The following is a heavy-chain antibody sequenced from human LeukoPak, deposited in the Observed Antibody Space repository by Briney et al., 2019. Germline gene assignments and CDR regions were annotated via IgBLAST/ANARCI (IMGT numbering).Heavy chain of an antibody. CDR3: ASIGYCSSTSCYNPDY. J-gene: IGHJ4*02. V-gene: IGHV1-2*02. CDR2: INPNSGGT. Sequence: KVSCKASGYTFTSYGISWVRQAPGQGLEWMGWINPNSGGTNYAQKFQGGVTMTRDTSISTAYMELSRLRSDDTAVYYCASIGYCSSTSCYNPDYWGQGTLVTVSS. D-gene: IGHD2-2*02. CDR1: GYTFTSYG.